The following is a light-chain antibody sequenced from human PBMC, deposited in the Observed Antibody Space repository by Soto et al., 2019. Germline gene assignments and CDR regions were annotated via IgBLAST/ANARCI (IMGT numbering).Light chain of an antibody. V-gene: IGKV3-20*01. CDR2: SAS. CDR3: QQYAGSPRT. J-gene: IGKJ1*01. CDR1: QDLGTLY. Sequence: DIELTQSPSTLSLSAGERGTLSCPASQDLGTLYLAWFQQKPGQAPRLLIYSASRRATGIPARFTGSGSGTDLTLTISRVQPEDFAAYYCQQYAGSPRTFGQGTKVDIK.